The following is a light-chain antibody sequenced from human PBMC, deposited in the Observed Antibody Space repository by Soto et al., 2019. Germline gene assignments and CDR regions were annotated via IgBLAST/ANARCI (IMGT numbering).Light chain of an antibody. CDR3: AVWDDTLKAVV. V-gene: IGLV1-44*01. CDR1: SSNVGSNT. Sequence: SAVTQPPSASGTPGQRVTISCSGSSSNVGSNTVDWYQLLPGTAPKLLIYHNNQRPSGVPDRLSGSKSGTSASLAISGLQSEDEADYYCAVWDDTLKAVVFGGGTQLTVL. J-gene: IGLJ2*01. CDR2: HNN.